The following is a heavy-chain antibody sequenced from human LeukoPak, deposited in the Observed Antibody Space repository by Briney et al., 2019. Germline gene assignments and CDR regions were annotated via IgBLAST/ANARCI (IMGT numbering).Heavy chain of an antibody. CDR3: ARDRGDFWSGSWFDP. D-gene: IGHD3-3*01. CDR1: GGSISSYY. Sequence: SETLSLTCTVSGGSISSYYWSWIRQPAGKGLEWIGRIYTSGSTNYNPSLKSQVTMSVDTSKNQFSLKLSSVTAADTAVYYCARDRGDFWSGSWFDPWGQGTLVTVSS. V-gene: IGHV4-4*07. CDR2: IYTSGST. J-gene: IGHJ5*02.